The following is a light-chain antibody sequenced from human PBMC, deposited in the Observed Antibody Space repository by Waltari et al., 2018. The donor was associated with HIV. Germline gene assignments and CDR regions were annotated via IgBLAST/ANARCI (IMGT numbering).Light chain of an antibody. CDR3: HQCSNWLT. CDR2: DSS. J-gene: IGKJ4*01. V-gene: IGKV3D-11*02. CDR1: QIVTNY. Sequence: ETVLTQSPATLSLSPGERATLSCRASQIVTNYLACYQQTPGQAPRLIIYDSSSRATGIPARFSGDGPGTDFTLTSSSLEHEDFAVYYCHQCSNWLTFGGGTKVEIK.